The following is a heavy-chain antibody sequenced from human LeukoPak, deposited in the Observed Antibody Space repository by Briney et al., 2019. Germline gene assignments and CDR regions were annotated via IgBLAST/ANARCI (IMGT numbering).Heavy chain of an antibody. Sequence: ASVKVSCKASGGTLSSCAISRVRQAPGQGLEWMGWISAYSVNTNYAQKVQGRVTMTTDTSTNTAYMELASLRPDDTAIYYCTRGSSSQYFQHWGQGTLVTVSS. CDR2: ISAYSVNT. CDR3: TRGSSSQYFQH. CDR1: GGTLSSCA. J-gene: IGHJ1*01. V-gene: IGHV1-18*01. D-gene: IGHD6-6*01.